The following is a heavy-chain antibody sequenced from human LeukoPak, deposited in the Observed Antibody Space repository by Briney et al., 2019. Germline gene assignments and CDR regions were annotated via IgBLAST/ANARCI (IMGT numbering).Heavy chain of an antibody. CDR2: IYYSGST. J-gene: IGHJ4*02. Sequence: PSETLSLTCTVSGGSISSYYWSWIRRPPGKGLEWIGYIYYSGSTNYNPSLKSRVTISVDTSKNQFSLKLSSVTAADTAVYYCARGRIDYDFWSGYSTVYFDYWGQGTLVTVSS. V-gene: IGHV4-59*01. D-gene: IGHD3-3*01. CDR3: ARGRIDYDFWSGYSTVYFDY. CDR1: GGSISSYY.